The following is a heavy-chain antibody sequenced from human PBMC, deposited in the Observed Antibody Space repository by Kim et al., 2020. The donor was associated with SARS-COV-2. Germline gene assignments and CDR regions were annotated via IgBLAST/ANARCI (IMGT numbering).Heavy chain of an antibody. J-gene: IGHJ4*02. CDR2: SPI. D-gene: IGHD2-21*01. V-gene: IGHV3-11*04. Sequence: SPIYYADSVKGRFTISRDNAKNSLYLQMNSLRAEDTAVYYCARVFRYFDYWGQGTLVTVSS. CDR3: ARVFRYFDY.